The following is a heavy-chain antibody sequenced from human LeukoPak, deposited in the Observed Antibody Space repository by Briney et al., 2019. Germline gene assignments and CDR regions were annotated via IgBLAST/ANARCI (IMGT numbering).Heavy chain of an antibody. CDR3: ARVGVTMVRGQSFYYYYYMDV. D-gene: IGHD3-10*01. Sequence: GGSLRLSCAASGFTFSSYWMTWVRQAPGKGLEWVANIKQDGSEKYYVDSVKGRFTISRDNAKNSLYLQMNSLRAEDTAVYYCARVGVTMVRGQSFYYYYYMDVWGKGTTVTVSS. J-gene: IGHJ6*03. CDR2: IKQDGSEK. CDR1: GFTFSSYW. V-gene: IGHV3-7*01.